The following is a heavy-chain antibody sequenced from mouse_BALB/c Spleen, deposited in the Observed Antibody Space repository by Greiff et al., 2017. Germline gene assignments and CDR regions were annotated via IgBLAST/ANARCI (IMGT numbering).Heavy chain of an antibody. V-gene: IGHV1-4*01. Sequence: VQLQQSGAELARPGASVKMSCKASGYTFTSYTMHWVKQRPGQGLEWIGYINPSSGYTNYNQKFKDKATLTADKSSSTAYMQLSSLTSEDSAVYYCARNSPDYYGSSWFDYWGQGTTLTVSS. CDR2: INPSSGYT. D-gene: IGHD1-1*01. CDR3: ARNSPDYYGSSWFDY. J-gene: IGHJ2*01. CDR1: GYTFTSYT.